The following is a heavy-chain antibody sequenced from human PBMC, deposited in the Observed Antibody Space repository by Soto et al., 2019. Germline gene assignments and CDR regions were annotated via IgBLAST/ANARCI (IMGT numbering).Heavy chain of an antibody. D-gene: IGHD1-1*01. J-gene: IGHJ6*02. CDR1: GYTFSTYA. CDR3: ARGKGMEENYFYYGLDI. V-gene: IGHV1-3*01. CDR2: LNGGTGQT. Sequence: ASVKVSCKASGYTFSTYAMHWVRHAPGQRLEWMGWLNGGTGQTRYSQKFQDRVIITRDTSASTGYLELSSLTSEDTAVYYCARGKGMEENYFYYGLDIWGQGTTVTVSS.